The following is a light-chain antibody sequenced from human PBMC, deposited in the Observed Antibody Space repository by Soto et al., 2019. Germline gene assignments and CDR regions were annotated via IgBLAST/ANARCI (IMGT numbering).Light chain of an antibody. CDR1: SSDVGGYNY. CDR3: SSYTRSATYV. CDR2: DVN. J-gene: IGLJ1*01. Sequence: QSALTQPASVSGSPGQSITISCTGSSSDVGGYNYVSWYQQHPGKAPKLMIYDVNNRPSGVSSRVSGSKSGNTASLTISGLQAEDEADYYCSSYTRSATYVFATGTKVTVL. V-gene: IGLV2-14*03.